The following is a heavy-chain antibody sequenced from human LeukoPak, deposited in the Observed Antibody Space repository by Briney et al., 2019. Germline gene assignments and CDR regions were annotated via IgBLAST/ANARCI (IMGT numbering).Heavy chain of an antibody. CDR1: GGSISSGGHR. CDR3: AREMDAHPRIVV. J-gene: IGHJ1*01. CDR2: INYSGST. D-gene: IGHD2-21*01. Sequence: PSETLSLTCAVSGGSISSGGHRWTWIRQYPGKGLEWIGYINYSGSTYYNPSLKSRVIISVDTSKNQFSLNLNSVTAADAAIYYCAREMDAHPRIVVWGQGILVTVSS. V-gene: IGHV4-31*11.